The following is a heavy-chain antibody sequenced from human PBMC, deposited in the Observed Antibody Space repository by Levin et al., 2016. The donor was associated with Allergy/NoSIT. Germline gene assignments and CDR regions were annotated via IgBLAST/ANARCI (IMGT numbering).Heavy chain of an antibody. CDR2: IYYSGST. Sequence: WIRQPPGKGLEWIGYIYYSGSTNYNPSLKSRVTISVDTSKNQFSLKLSSVTAADTAVYYCARGGGRAAGNYYYGMDVWGQGTTVTVSS. CDR3: ARGGGRAAGNYYYGMDV. D-gene: IGHD6-13*01. V-gene: IGHV4-59*01. J-gene: IGHJ6*02.